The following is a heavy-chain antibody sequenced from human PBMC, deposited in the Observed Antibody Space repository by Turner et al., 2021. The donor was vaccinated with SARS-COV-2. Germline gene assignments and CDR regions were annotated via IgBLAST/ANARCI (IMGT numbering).Heavy chain of an antibody. CDR1: GFTVSINY. CDR3: ARQLTTVTTWFDP. CDR2: IYSSGST. V-gene: IGHV3-53*01. J-gene: IGHJ5*02. Sequence: EEQLVESGGGFIQPGVALRLYCAASGFTVSINYMSWDRQAPGKGLEWVSVIYSSGSTYYADSVKSRFTISRDNSKNTLYLQMNSLRAEDTAVYYCARQLTTVTTWFDPWGQGTLVTVSS. D-gene: IGHD4-17*01.